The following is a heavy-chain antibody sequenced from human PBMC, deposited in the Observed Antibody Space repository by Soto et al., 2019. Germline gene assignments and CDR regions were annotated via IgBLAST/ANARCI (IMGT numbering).Heavy chain of an antibody. CDR1: GFTFKSYA. D-gene: IGHD5-12*01. V-gene: IGHV3-30-3*01. CDR3: ARANRNSYSAYVDY. Sequence: PGGSLRLSCAASGFTFKSYAMHWVRQAPGKGLEWVAVISYDVGSNNYYADSVKGRFTISRDNSMSTLYLQINSLRTEDTAVYPCARANRNSYSAYVDYWGQGTLVTASS. J-gene: IGHJ4*02. CDR2: ISYDVGSNN.